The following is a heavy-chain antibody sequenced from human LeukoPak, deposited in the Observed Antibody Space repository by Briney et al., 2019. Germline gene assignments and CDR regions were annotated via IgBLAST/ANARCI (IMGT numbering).Heavy chain of an antibody. CDR3: ARHPPNWGIKYFDL. D-gene: IGHD7-27*01. CDR1: GGSFSGYY. J-gene: IGHJ2*01. Sequence: SETLSLTCAVYGGSFSGYYWSWIRQPPGKGLEWIGEINHSGSTNYDPSLKSRVTISVDTSKNQFSLKLSSVTAADTAVYYCARHPPNWGIKYFDLWGRGTLVTVSS. CDR2: INHSGST. V-gene: IGHV4-34*01.